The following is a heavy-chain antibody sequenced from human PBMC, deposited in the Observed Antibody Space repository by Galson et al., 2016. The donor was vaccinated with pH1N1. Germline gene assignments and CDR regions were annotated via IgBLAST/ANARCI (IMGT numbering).Heavy chain of an antibody. CDR2: ILPKSGEA. J-gene: IGHJ6*02. Sequence: SVKVSCKVSGDTFSDCVITWVRQAPGQGLEWMGGILPKSGEAKYAQKFQGRISITADEATATAFVDLNRLKSGDTAVYYCARVSGYSNDWDIYGMDVWGQGTTVTVSS. V-gene: IGHV1-69*13. CDR1: GDTFSDCV. CDR3: ARVSGYSNDWDIYGMDV. D-gene: IGHD5-12*01.